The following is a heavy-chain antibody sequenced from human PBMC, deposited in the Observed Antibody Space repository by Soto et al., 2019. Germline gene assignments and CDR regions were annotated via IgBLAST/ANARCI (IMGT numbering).Heavy chain of an antibody. CDR2: ISSSSSTI. CDR3: ARAQARKFDY. J-gene: IGHJ4*02. CDR1: GFTFSSDS. Sequence: EVQLVESGGGLVQPGGSLRLSCAASGFTFSSDSMNWVRQAPGKGLEWISYISSSSSTIYYADSVKGRFTISRDNAKNSVYLQVNGLRDEDTAVYYCARAQARKFDYWGQGTLVTVSS. V-gene: IGHV3-48*02.